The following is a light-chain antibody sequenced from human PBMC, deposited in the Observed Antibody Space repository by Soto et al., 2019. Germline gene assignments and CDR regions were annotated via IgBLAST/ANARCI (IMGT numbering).Light chain of an antibody. CDR1: QSVSSN. CDR2: GAS. V-gene: IGKV3-15*01. CDR3: KQYNNWPPWT. J-gene: IGKJ1*01. Sequence: EIVMTQSPATLSVSPGERATLSCRASQSVSSNLAWYQQKPGQAPMLLIYGASTRATGIPARFSGSGSGTEFTLTISSLQSEDFAVYYCKQYNNWPPWTFGQGTKVEIK.